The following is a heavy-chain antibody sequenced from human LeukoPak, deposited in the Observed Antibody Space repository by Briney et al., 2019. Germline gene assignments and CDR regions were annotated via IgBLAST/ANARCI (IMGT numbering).Heavy chain of an antibody. D-gene: IGHD4-23*01. J-gene: IGHJ4*02. V-gene: IGHV3-30*18. CDR2: ISYDGSNK. CDR3: AKVNLDYGGNSEGDY. Sequence: PGGSLRLSCAASGFTFSSYGMHWVRQAPGKGLEWVAVISYDGSNKYYADSVKGRFTISRDNSKNTLYLQMNSLRAEDTAVYYCAKVNLDYGGNSEGDYWGQGTLVTVSS. CDR1: GFTFSSYG.